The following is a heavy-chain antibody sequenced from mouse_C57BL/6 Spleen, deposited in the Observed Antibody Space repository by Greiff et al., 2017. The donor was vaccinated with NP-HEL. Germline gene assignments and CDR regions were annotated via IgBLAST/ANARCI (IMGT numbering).Heavy chain of an antibody. D-gene: IGHD1-1*01. V-gene: IGHV1-69*01. CDR1: GYTFTSYW. CDR2: IDPSDSYT. CDR3: AREGFITTVVATRAWFAY. J-gene: IGHJ3*01. Sequence: QVQLQQPGAELVMPGASVKLSCKASGYTFTSYWMHWVKQRPGQGLEWIGEIDPSDSYTNYNQKFKGKSTLTVDKSSSTAYMQLSSLTSEDSAVYYCAREGFITTVVATRAWFAYWGQGTLVTVSA.